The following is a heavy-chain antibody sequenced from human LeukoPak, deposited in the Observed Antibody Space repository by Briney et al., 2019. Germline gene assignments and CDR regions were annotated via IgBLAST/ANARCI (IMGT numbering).Heavy chain of an antibody. Sequence: GGSLRLSCAASGFTFSSYSMNWVRQAPGKGLEWVSSNSSSSSYIYYADSVKGRFTISRDNAKNSLYLQMNSLRAEDTAVYYCARDLSYYDILTGSNWFDPWGQGTLVTVSS. D-gene: IGHD3-9*01. J-gene: IGHJ5*02. CDR3: ARDLSYYDILTGSNWFDP. CDR1: GFTFSSYS. V-gene: IGHV3-21*01. CDR2: NSSSSSYI.